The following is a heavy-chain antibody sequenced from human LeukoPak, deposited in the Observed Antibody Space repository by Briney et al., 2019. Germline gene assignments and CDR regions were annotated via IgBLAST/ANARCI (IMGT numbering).Heavy chain of an antibody. CDR1: GGSISSSY. CDR3: ATGFTVGATRPLDY. Sequence: SETLSLTCTVSGGSISSSYWSWIRLPAGKGLEWIGRIYSNGATDYNPSLKSRVTMSVDTSKNHFSLRLSSVTAADTAVYYCATGFTVGATRPLDYWGQGTLVTVSS. CDR2: IYSNGAT. D-gene: IGHD1-26*01. V-gene: IGHV4-4*07. J-gene: IGHJ4*02.